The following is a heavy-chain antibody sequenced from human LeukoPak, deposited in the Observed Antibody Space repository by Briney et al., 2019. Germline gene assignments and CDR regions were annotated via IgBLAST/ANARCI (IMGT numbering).Heavy chain of an antibody. CDR1: GFTFSSYW. V-gene: IGHV3-23*01. J-gene: IGHJ4*02. D-gene: IGHD2-8*02. Sequence: PGGSLRLSCAASGFTFSSYWMSWVRQTPGKGLEWVAATVGGRPDTYHADSVKGRFTVSRDDSRSTLFLQMNSLRVEDTAVYYCTKAPLRSCSGAFCYPFDYWGQGTLVTVSS. CDR2: TVGGRPDT. CDR3: TKAPLRSCSGAFCYPFDY.